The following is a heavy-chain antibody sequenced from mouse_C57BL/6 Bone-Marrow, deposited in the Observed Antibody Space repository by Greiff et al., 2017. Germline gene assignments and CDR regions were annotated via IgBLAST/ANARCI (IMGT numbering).Heavy chain of an antibody. CDR2: IDPSDSHT. D-gene: IGHD1-1*02. CDR3: AREGGLRYYAMDY. Sequence: QVQLQQPGAELVKPGASVKLSCKASGYTFTSYWMQWVKQRPGQGLEWIGEIDPSDSHTNYNQKFKGKATLTVDTSSSTAYMQVSSLTSEDSAVYYCAREGGLRYYAMDYWGQGTSVTVSS. J-gene: IGHJ4*01. CDR1: GYTFTSYW. V-gene: IGHV1-50*01.